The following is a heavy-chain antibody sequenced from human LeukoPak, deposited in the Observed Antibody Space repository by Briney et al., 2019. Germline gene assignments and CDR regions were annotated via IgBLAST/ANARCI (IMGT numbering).Heavy chain of an antibody. CDR1: GFTFSSYG. CDR2: IWYDGSNK. CDR3: ARVGQNYYGMDV. Sequence: PGRSLRLSCAASGFTFSSYGMHWVRQAPGKGLEWVAVIWYDGSNKYYADSVKGRFTISRDNSKNTLYLQMNSLRAEDTAVYYCARVGQNYYGMDVWGQGTTVTVS. J-gene: IGHJ6*02. V-gene: IGHV3-33*01.